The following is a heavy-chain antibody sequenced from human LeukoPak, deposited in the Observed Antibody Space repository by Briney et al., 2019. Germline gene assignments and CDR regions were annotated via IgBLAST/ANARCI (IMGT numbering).Heavy chain of an antibody. CDR1: GYTFTSYG. Sequence: ASVKVSCKASGYTFTSYGISWVRQAPGQGLEWMGWINPNSGGTNYAQKFQGRVTMTRDTSISTAYMELSRLRSDDTAVYYCARVKSYYDSSGYYFPYFDYWGQGTLVTVSS. CDR2: INPNSGGT. D-gene: IGHD3-22*01. V-gene: IGHV1-2*02. CDR3: ARVKSYYDSSGYYFPYFDY. J-gene: IGHJ4*02.